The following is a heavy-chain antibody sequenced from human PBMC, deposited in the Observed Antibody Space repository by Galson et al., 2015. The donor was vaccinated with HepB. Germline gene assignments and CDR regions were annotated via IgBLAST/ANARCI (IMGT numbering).Heavy chain of an antibody. V-gene: IGHV1-69*02. CDR1: GGTFSSYT. D-gene: IGHD1-26*01. Sequence: SVKVSCKASGGTFSSYTISWVRQAPGQGLEWMGRIIPILGIANYAQKFQGRVTITVDKSTSTAYMELSSLRSEDTAVYYCARGGGRWELNYWYFDLWGRGTLVTVSS. J-gene: IGHJ2*01. CDR2: IIPILGIA. CDR3: ARGGGRWELNYWYFDL.